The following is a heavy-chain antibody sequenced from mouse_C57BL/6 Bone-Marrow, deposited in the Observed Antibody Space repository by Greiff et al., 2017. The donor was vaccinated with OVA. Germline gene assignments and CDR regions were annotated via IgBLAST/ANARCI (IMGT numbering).Heavy chain of an antibody. D-gene: IGHD2-5*01. Sequence: VQLQESGPGLVQPSQSLSITCTVSGFSLTSYGVHWVRQSPGKGLEWLGVIWRGGSTDYNAAFMSRLSITKDNSKSQVFFKMNSLQADDTAIYYCAKNSDYSNYGFAYWGQGTLVTVSA. CDR2: IWRGGST. V-gene: IGHV2-5*01. J-gene: IGHJ3*01. CDR3: AKNSDYSNYGFAY. CDR1: GFSLTSYG.